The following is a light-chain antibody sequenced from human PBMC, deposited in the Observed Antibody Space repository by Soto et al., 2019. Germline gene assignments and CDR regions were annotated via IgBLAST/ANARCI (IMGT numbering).Light chain of an antibody. Sequence: QSALTQPRSVSGSPGQSVTVSCTGSSSDVGGYNYVSWYQQHPGKAPKLLISDVANRASGVPDRFSGSKSGNTASLTISGLQPDDEAEYFCGSYAGSYTLIFGGGTKLTVL. CDR2: DVA. CDR1: SSDVGGYNY. V-gene: IGLV2-11*01. CDR3: GSYAGSYTLI. J-gene: IGLJ2*01.